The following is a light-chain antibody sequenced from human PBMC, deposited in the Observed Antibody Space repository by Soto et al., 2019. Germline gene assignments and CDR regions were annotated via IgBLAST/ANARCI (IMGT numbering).Light chain of an antibody. CDR2: GAS. CDR1: QSVRSN. Sequence: EIVMTQSPATLSVSPGERATLSCRASQSVRSNLAWYQQKAGQAPRLLMYGASIRATGIPTRFSGSGSGTEFTLTISSLQSEDFAVYYCQQYDNWPPYTLGRGTKLEIK. J-gene: IGKJ2*01. V-gene: IGKV3-15*01. CDR3: QQYDNWPPYT.